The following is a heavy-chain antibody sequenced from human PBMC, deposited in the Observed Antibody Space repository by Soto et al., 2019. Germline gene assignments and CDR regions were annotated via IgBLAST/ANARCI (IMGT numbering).Heavy chain of an antibody. J-gene: IGHJ4*02. CDR3: ARSVVGYYFGH. D-gene: IGHD1-26*01. Sequence: PSETLSLTCTVSGGSISSYYWSWIRQPPGKGLEWIGYMYYSGTTYYSPSLKSQVTISVDTSKNQFSLKLSSVTAADTAVYYCARSVVGYYFGHWGQGTLVTVSS. V-gene: IGHV4-59*08. CDR1: GGSISSYY. CDR2: MYYSGTT.